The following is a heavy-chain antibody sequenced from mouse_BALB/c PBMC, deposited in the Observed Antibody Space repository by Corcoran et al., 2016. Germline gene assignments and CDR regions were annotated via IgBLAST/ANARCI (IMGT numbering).Heavy chain of an antibody. D-gene: IGHD2-1*01. CDR1: GYSITSGYY. J-gene: IGHJ1*01. V-gene: IGHV3-6*02. CDR2: ISYDGSN. Sequence: DVQLQASGPGLVKPSQSLSLTCSVTGYSITSGYYWHWIRQFPGNKLEWMGYISYDGSNNYNPSLKNRIAITRDTSKNQFFLKLNSVTTEDTATYYCARVDGNYWYFDVWGAGTTVTVSS. CDR3: ARVDGNYWYFDV.